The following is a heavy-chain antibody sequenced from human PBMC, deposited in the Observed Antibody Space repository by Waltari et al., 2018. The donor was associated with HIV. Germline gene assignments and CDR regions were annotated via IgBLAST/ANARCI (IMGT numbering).Heavy chain of an antibody. Sequence: EVQLVESGGGLVEPGRSLRLSCAASGFTFDDLPMHWVRQSPGKGLEWVSGISWNSGITDYGDSVKGRFTISRDNAKNSLYLQMNSLTVEDTAFYYCAKGGSHLTIFEAWFDSWGQGTLVTVSS. CDR2: ISWNSGIT. CDR3: AKGGSHLTIFEAWFDS. D-gene: IGHD3-3*01. J-gene: IGHJ5*01. CDR1: GFTFDDLP. V-gene: IGHV3-9*01.